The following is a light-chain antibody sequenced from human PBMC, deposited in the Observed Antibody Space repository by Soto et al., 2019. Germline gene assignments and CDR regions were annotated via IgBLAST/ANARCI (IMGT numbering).Light chain of an antibody. Sequence: QSALTQPASVSGSPGQSITISCTGTSSDVGTYDYVSWHQQHPGKAPKLIIYDVNNRPSGVSSRFSGSKSGNTASLTISGLQAEDEADYYCCSLSTSGTPVFGSGTKLTVL. CDR3: CSLSTSGTPV. CDR1: SSDVGTYDY. J-gene: IGLJ1*01. CDR2: DVN. V-gene: IGLV2-14*01.